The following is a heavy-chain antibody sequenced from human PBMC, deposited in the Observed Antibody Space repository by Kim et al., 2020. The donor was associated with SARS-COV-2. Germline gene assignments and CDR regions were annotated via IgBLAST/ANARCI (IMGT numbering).Heavy chain of an antibody. CDR2: INHSGST. V-gene: IGHV4-34*01. CDR3: ASPHCSSTSCYRAFDI. CDR1: GGSFSGYY. Sequence: SETLSLTCAVYGGSFSGYYWSWIRQPPGKGLEWIGEINHSGSTNYNPSLKSRVTISVDTSKNQFSLKLSSVTAADTAVYYCASPHCSSTSCYRAFDIWGQGTMVTVSS. J-gene: IGHJ3*02. D-gene: IGHD2-2*01.